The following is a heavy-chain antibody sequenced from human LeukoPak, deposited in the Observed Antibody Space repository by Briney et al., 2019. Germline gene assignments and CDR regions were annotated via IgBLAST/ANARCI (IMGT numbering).Heavy chain of an antibody. Sequence: PSETLSLTCAVYGGSFSGYYWSWIRQPPGKGLEWIGEINHSGSTNYNPSLKSRVTISVDTSKNQFSLKLSSVTAADTAVYYCARYSIVVVPAARASNYYYYMDVWGKGTTVTVSS. V-gene: IGHV4-34*01. CDR2: INHSGST. D-gene: IGHD2-2*01. CDR3: ARYSIVVVPAARASNYYYYMDV. CDR1: GGSFSGYY. J-gene: IGHJ6*03.